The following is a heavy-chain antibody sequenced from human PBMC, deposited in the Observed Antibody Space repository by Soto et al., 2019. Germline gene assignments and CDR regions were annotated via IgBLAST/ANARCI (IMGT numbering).Heavy chain of an antibody. Sequence: EVQLVESGGGLVQPGGYLRLSCVASGFTFSDYEMNWVRQAPGKGLEWVAHLTSGGNTMYYDSVEGRFTIYRDDAHNSQYLQIKHLGCETKALDHCTKAKFVMYSGYDAFDVWGRGTMVTGS. CDR3: TKAKFVMYSGYDAFDV. CDR1: GFTFSDYE. CDR2: LTSGGNTM. D-gene: IGHD5-12*01. V-gene: IGHV3-48*03. J-gene: IGHJ3*01.